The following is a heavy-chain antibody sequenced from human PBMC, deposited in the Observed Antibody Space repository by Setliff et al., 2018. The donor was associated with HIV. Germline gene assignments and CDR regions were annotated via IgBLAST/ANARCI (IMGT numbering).Heavy chain of an antibody. CDR3: ARDFMATTNGFDY. CDR1: RFIFSSYS. D-gene: IGHD5-12*01. V-gene: IGHV3-21*01. Sequence: GESLKISCAASRFIFSSYSMNWVRQAPGKGLEWVSSISSSTSYIFYADSVKGRFTISRDNAKNSLYLQMDSLRAEDTAVYYCARDFMATTNGFDYWGQGTQVTVSS. J-gene: IGHJ4*02. CDR2: ISSSTSYI.